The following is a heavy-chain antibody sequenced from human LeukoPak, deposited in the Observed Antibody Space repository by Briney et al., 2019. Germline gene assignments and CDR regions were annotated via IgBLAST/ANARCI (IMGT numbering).Heavy chain of an antibody. D-gene: IGHD2-21*02. Sequence: PSETLSLTCTVSGGXINDYYCSWIRQPPGKGLEWIGYIYYSGSTNYNPSLKSRVTISMDTSKNQFSLKLTSVTAADTAVYYCARVRRGDSRSFDYWGQGTLVTVSS. CDR3: ARVRRGDSRSFDY. CDR2: IYYSGST. J-gene: IGHJ4*02. CDR1: GGXINDYY. V-gene: IGHV4-59*01.